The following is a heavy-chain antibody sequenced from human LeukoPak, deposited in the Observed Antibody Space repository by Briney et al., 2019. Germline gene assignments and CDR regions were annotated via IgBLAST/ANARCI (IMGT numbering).Heavy chain of an antibody. Sequence: ASVKVSCKASGYTFTSYYMHWVRQAPGQGLEWMGIINPSGGSTGYAQKFQGRVTMTRDTSTSTVYMELSSLRSEDTAVYYCARRADYYDSSGYGSVDYWGQGTLVTVSS. CDR3: ARRADYYDSSGYGSVDY. D-gene: IGHD3-22*01. J-gene: IGHJ4*02. V-gene: IGHV1-46*01. CDR2: INPSGGST. CDR1: GYTFTSYY.